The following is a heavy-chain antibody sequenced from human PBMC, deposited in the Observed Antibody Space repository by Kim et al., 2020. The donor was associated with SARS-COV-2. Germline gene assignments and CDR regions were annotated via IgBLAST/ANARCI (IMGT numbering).Heavy chain of an antibody. Sequence: SETLSLTCSVSGGTMSSYYWTWIRQPPGKGLEWIGNMYDGGTTNYNPSLKSRVTISIDTSKNQFSLKLTSVTAADTAIYYCARDLRAVAVTWVGYFDPWGQGTLVSVSS. D-gene: IGHD6-19*01. V-gene: IGHV4-59*01. J-gene: IGHJ5*02. CDR1: GGTMSSYY. CDR3: ARDLRAVAVTWVGYFDP. CDR2: MYDGGTT.